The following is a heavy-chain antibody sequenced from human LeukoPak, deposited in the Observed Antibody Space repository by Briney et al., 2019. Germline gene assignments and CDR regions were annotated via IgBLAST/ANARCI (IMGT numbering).Heavy chain of an antibody. CDR2: ISSSGSTI. V-gene: IGHV3-11*04. D-gene: IGHD6-19*01. Sequence: GGSLRLSCAASGFTFSDYYMSWIRQAPGKGLEWVSYISSSGSTIYYADSVKGRFTISRDNSKNTLYLQMNSLRAEDTAVYYCAKLPSSGWYGVDYWGQGTLVTVSS. J-gene: IGHJ4*02. CDR3: AKLPSSGWYGVDY. CDR1: GFTFSDYY.